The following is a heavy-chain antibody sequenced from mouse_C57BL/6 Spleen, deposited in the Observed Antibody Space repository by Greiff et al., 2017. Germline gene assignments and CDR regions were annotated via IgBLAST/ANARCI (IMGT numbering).Heavy chain of an antibody. CDR1: GYAFSSYW. J-gene: IGHJ4*01. V-gene: IGHV1-80*01. D-gene: IGHD2-10*01. Sequence: QVQLQQSGAELVKPGASVKISCKASGYAFSSYWMNWVKQRPGTGLEWIGQIYPGDGDTNANGKFKGKATLTAAKSSSTAYMQLSSLTSEDSAVYYCARKRAYYDYAMDYWGQGTSVTVSS. CDR3: ARKRAYYDYAMDY. CDR2: IYPGDGDT.